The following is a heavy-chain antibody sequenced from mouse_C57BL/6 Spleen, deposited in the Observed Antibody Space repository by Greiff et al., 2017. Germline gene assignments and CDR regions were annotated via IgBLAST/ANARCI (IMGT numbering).Heavy chain of an antibody. CDR3: ARKLRRGGYAMDY. Sequence: EVQLQQSGPELVKPGASVKISCKASGYTFTDYYMNWVKQSHGKSLEWIGDINPNNGGTSYNQKFKGKATLTVDKSSSTAYMELRSLTSEDSAVYYCARKLRRGGYAMDYWGQGTSVTVSS. CDR1: GYTFTDYY. D-gene: IGHD2-4*01. CDR2: INPNNGGT. J-gene: IGHJ4*01. V-gene: IGHV1-26*01.